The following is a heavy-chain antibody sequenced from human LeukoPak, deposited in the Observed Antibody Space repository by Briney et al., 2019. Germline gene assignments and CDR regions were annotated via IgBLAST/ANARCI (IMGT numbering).Heavy chain of an antibody. Sequence: GGSLRLSCAASGFTFNNYAMSWVSQAPGKGLEWVSVISGSGGSTYYADSVKGRFTISRDNSKNTLYLQMNSLRAEDTAVYYCAKGTDRYCSGGTCAFDYWGQGTLVTVSS. D-gene: IGHD2-15*01. CDR3: AKGTDRYCSGGTCAFDY. J-gene: IGHJ4*02. CDR2: ISGSGGST. V-gene: IGHV3-23*01. CDR1: GFTFNNYA.